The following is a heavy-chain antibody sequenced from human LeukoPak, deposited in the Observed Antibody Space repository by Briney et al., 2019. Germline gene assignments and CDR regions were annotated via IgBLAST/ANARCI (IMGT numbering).Heavy chain of an antibody. V-gene: IGHV1-18*01. CDR3: ARGGGVAAAGTNFDY. D-gene: IGHD6-13*01. J-gene: IGHJ4*02. Sequence: ASVKVSCKASVYNFTKYGINWLRQAPGQGREWMGWISAYNGNTNYAQKVQGRVTMTTDTSTNTAYMEMRRLRSDDTAVYYCARGGGVAAAGTNFDYWGQGTLVTVSS. CDR2: ISAYNGNT. CDR1: VYNFTKYG.